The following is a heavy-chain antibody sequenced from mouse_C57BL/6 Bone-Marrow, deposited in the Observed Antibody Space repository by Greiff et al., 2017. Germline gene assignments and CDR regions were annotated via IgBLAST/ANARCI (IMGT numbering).Heavy chain of an antibody. CDR2: IDPNSGGT. D-gene: IGHD1-1*01. V-gene: IGHV1-72*01. CDR1: GYTFTSYW. CDR3: ARFDYGSSHWYFDV. J-gene: IGHJ1*03. Sequence: QVQLKQPGAELVKPGASVKLSCKASGYTFTSYWMHWVKQRPGRGLEWIGRIDPNSGGTKYNEKFKSKATLTVDKPSSTAYMQLSSLTSEDYAVYYCARFDYGSSHWYFDVWGTGTTVTVSS.